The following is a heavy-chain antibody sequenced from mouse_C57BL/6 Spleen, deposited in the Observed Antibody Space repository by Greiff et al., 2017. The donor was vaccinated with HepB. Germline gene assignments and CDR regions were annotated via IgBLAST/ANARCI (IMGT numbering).Heavy chain of an antibody. CDR2: IDPGSGST. V-gene: IGHV1-55*01. CDR1: GYTFTSYW. CDR3: ARWGTVVYWYFDV. D-gene: IGHD1-1*01. J-gene: IGHJ1*03. Sequence: VQLQQPGAELVKPGASVKMSCKASGYTFTSYWITWVKQRPGQGLEWIGDIDPGSGSTNYNEKFKSKATLTVDTSSSTAYMQLSSLTSEDSAVYYCARWGTVVYWYFDVWGTGTTVTVSS.